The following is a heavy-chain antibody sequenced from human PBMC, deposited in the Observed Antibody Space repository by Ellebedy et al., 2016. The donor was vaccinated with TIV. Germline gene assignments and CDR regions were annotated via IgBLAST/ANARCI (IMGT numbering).Heavy chain of an antibody. V-gene: IGHV3-33*01. CDR2: IWYDGSNK. D-gene: IGHD4-17*01. CDR1: GFTFSSYG. CDR3: AMKMTTVTTDYFDY. Sequence: GGSLRLXXAASGFTFSSYGMHWVRQAPGKGLEWVAVIWYDGSNKYYADSVKGRFTISRDNSKNTLYLQMNSLRAEDTAVYYCAMKMTTVTTDYFDYWGQGTLVTVSS. J-gene: IGHJ4*02.